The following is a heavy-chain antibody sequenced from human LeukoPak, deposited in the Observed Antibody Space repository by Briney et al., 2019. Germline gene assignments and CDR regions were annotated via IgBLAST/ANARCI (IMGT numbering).Heavy chain of an antibody. CDR2: IYHSGST. J-gene: IGHJ2*01. D-gene: IGHD3-3*01. CDR1: GGSISSGGYS. V-gene: IGHV4-30-2*01. CDR3: ARSQRITIFGVANWYFDL. Sequence: PSGTLSLTCAVSGGSISSGGYSWSWIRQPPGKGLEWTGYIYHSGSTYYNPSLKSRVTISVDRSKNQFSLKLSSVTAADTAVYYCARSQRITIFGVANWYFDLWGRGTLVTVSS.